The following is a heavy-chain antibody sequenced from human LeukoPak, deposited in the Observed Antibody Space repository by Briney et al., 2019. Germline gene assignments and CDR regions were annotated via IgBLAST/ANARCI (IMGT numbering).Heavy chain of an antibody. D-gene: IGHD5-24*01. CDR3: AREERWLQSLAY. J-gene: IGHJ4*02. CDR1: GGSFSSGSYY. Sequence: PSQTLSLTCTVSGGSFSSGSYYWSWIRQPAGRGLEWIGRIYASGTTNYNPSLKSRVTMSVDTSKDQFSLKLSSVTAADTAMYYCAREERWLQSLAYWGQGTLVTVSS. CDR2: IYASGTT. V-gene: IGHV4-61*02.